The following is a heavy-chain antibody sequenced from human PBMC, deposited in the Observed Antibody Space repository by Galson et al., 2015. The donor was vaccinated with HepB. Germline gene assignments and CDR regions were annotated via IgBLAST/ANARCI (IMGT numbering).Heavy chain of an antibody. D-gene: IGHD1-26*01. CDR3: ARVKWEVEGSFGY. Sequence: SVKVSCKASGGTFSSYAISWVRQAPGQGLEWMGGIIPIFGTANYAQKFQGRVTITADESTSTAYMELRSLRSDDTAVYYCARVKWEVEGSFGYWGQGTLVTVSS. CDR1: GGTFSSYA. CDR2: IIPIFGTA. V-gene: IGHV1-69*13. J-gene: IGHJ4*02.